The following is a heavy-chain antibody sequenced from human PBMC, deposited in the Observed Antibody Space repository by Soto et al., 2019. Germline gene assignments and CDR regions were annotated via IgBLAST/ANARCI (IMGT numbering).Heavy chain of an antibody. D-gene: IGHD2-21*02. CDR3: ARELYSCGGDCPYYMDY. Sequence: ASVKVSCKTSGYPFTDYFIHWVRQAPGQGLEWMGIISLYHHSTSYAQKFQGRLTVTADTSTTTVYMDLSSLTSEDSAVYWRARELYSCGGDCPYYMDYWGQGTLVTVSS. CDR1: GYPFTDYF. J-gene: IGHJ4*02. CDR2: ISLYHHST. V-gene: IGHV1-46*01.